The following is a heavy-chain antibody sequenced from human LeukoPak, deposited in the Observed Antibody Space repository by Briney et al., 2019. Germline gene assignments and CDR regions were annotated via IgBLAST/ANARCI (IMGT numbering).Heavy chain of an antibody. CDR2: MNSGGET. CDR3: ARGGSMVRGVL. CDR1: GFTVSSDL. D-gene: IGHD3-10*01. V-gene: IGHV3-53*01. Sequence: GGSLRLSCVVSGFTVSSDLMNWVRQAPGEGLEWVSAMNSGGETYYADSVRGRFIISRDKSRNTLYLQMNSLRVDDTAVYYCARGGSMVRGVLWGQGTLVTVSS. J-gene: IGHJ4*02.